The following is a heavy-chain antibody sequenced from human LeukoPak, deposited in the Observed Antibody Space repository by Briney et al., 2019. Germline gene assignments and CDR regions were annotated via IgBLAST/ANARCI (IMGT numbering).Heavy chain of an antibody. J-gene: IGHJ4*02. V-gene: IGHV3-23*01. CDR1: GFTFSSYA. Sequence: GGSLRLSCAASGFTFSSYAMSWVRRAPGKGLEWVSGISGSGGSTYYADSVKGRFTISRDNSKNTLYLQMNSLRAEDTAVYYCAKDRGALGYCSGGTCYADYWGQGTLVTVSS. CDR2: ISGSGGST. D-gene: IGHD2-15*01. CDR3: AKDRGALGYCSGGTCYADY.